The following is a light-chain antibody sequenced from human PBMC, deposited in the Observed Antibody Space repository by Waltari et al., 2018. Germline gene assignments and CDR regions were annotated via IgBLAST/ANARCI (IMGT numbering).Light chain of an antibody. Sequence: QLVLTQSPSASASLGASVKLTCTLNSGHSTNIIAWHQQQPEKGPRYLMKVNSDGSHSKGDEIPDRFSGASSSSGAERYLTISSVQYEDEADYYCQTGGHGTWVFGGGTKLTVL. CDR1: SGHSTNI. CDR3: QTGGHGTWV. V-gene: IGLV4-69*01. CDR2: VNSDGSH. J-gene: IGLJ3*02.